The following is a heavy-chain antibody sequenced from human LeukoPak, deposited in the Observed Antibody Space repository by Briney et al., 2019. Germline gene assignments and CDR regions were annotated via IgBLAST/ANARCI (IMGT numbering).Heavy chain of an antibody. Sequence: GGSLRLSCAASGFTFSSYWMGWVRQAPGKGLEGVANIKQDGSEKYYVDSVKGRFTISRDNAKNSLYLQMNSLRAEDTAVYYCARGGSSSWANWFDPWGQGTLVAVSS. CDR1: GFTFSSYW. D-gene: IGHD6-13*01. CDR3: ARGGSSSWANWFDP. J-gene: IGHJ5*02. V-gene: IGHV3-7*01. CDR2: IKQDGSEK.